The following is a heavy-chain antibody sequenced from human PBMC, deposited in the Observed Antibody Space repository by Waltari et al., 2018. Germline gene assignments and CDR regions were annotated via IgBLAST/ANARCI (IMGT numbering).Heavy chain of an antibody. Sequence: EVQLVESGGGLIQPGGSLRLSCAASGFTVSSNYMSWVRQAPGKGLEGGSVIYSGGSTYYADSVKGRFTISRDNSKNTLYLQMNSLRAEDTAVYYCARDQRGDDFWSGQLALDDAFDIWGQGTMVTVSS. D-gene: IGHD3-3*01. CDR3: ARDQRGDDFWSGQLALDDAFDI. J-gene: IGHJ3*02. CDR1: GFTVSSNY. V-gene: IGHV3-53*01. CDR2: IYSGGST.